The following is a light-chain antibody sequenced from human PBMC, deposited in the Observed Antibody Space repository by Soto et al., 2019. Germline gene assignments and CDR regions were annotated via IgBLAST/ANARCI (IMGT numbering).Light chain of an antibody. Sequence: QSALTQPASVSGSPGQSITISCTGTSSDIGRYNYVSWYQHHPGKAPRLVISGVNKRPSGISNRFSGSKSGNTASLTISGLQADDEAIYYCASYTSTTTLVVFGGGTQLTVL. V-gene: IGLV2-14*01. J-gene: IGLJ2*01. CDR3: ASYTSTTTLVV. CDR1: SSDIGRYNY. CDR2: GVN.